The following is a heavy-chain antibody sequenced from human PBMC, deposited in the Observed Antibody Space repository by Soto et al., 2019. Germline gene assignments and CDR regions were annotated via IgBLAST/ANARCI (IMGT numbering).Heavy chain of an antibody. D-gene: IGHD6-6*01. J-gene: IGHJ4*02. Sequence: SETLSLTCAVYGGSGGSFSGYYWSWIRQPPGKGLEWIGEINHSGSTNYNPSLKSRVTISVDTSKNQFSLKLSSVTAADTAVYYCARSHIVPRLLMYPYDYWGQGTLVTVSS. CDR3: ARSHIVPRLLMYPYDY. CDR2: INHSGST. CDR1: GGSGGSFSGYY. V-gene: IGHV4-34*01.